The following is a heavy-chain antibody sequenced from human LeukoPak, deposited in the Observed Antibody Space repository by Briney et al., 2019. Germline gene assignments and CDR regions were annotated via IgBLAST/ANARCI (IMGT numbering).Heavy chain of an antibody. V-gene: IGHV4-31*03. J-gene: IGHJ6*03. CDR3: ARDLRGSPMDV. CDR2: VYYNGRT. CDR1: GDSINSGYH. D-gene: IGHD1-26*01. Sequence: SQTLSLTCTVSGDSINSGYHWSWIRQQPGKGLEWIGNVYYNGRTYYKTSLKSRIIISVDMSKNQISLQLSSVTTADTAVYYCARDLRGSPMDVWGKGTPVAVSS.